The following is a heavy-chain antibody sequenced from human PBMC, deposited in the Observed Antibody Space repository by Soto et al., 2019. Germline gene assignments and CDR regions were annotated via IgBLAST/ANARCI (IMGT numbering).Heavy chain of an antibody. CDR1: GFTFNDAW. J-gene: IGHJ4*02. V-gene: IGHV3-15*07. Sequence: GGSLRLSCVGSGFTFNDAWMNWVRQAPGKGLEWVGHIKSKIDGGTIAYAAPLKGRFTISRDDSKNTVYLQVNSLTIEDTAVYYCMTDREFRPAYWGQGTLVTVSS. CDR2: IKSKIDGGTI. CDR3: MTDREFRPAY.